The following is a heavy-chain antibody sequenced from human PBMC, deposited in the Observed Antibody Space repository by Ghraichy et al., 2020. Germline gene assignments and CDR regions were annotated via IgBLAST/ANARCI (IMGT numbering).Heavy chain of an antibody. CDR3: TRGGSSSTYGMDV. J-gene: IGHJ6*02. V-gene: IGHV1-18*01. Sequence: ASVKVSCKASGYTFTSYDISWVRQAPGQGLEWMGWISAYSGNTNYAQKVQGRLTMATDTSTSTAYMELRSLRSDDTAVYYCTRGGSSSTYGMDVWGQGTTVTVSS. CDR1: GYTFTSYD. D-gene: IGHD3-16*01. CDR2: ISAYSGNT.